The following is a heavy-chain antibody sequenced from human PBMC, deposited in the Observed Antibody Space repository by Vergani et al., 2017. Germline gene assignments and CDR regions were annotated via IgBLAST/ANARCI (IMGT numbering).Heavy chain of an antibody. CDR3: ARDGVRGPRGSLGVDY. CDR1: GYTFTGYY. Sequence: QVQLVQSGAEVKKPGASVKVSCKASGYTFTGYYMHWVRQAPGQGLEWMGWIIPIFGTANYAQKFQGRVTITADESTSTAYMELSSLRSEDTAVYYCARDGVRGPRGSLGVDYWGQGTLVTVSS. V-gene: IGHV1-69*01. CDR2: IIPIFGTA. D-gene: IGHD3-10*01. J-gene: IGHJ4*02.